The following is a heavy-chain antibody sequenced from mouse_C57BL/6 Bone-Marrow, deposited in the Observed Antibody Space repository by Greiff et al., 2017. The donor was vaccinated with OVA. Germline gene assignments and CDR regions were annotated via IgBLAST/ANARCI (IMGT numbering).Heavy chain of an antibody. CDR1: GYTFTDYN. CDR3: ARGGYDYAWFAY. Sequence: EVQLQQSGPELVKPGASVKIPCKASGYTFTDYNMDWVKQSHGKSLEWIGDINPNNGGTISNQKFKGTATLTVDKSSSTAYMELRSLTSEDTAVYYCARGGYDYAWFAYWGQGTLVTVSA. J-gene: IGHJ3*01. V-gene: IGHV1-18*01. D-gene: IGHD2-4*01. CDR2: INPNNGGT.